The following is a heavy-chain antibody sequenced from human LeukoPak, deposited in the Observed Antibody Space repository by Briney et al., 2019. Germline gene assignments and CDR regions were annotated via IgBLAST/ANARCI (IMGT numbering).Heavy chain of an antibody. Sequence: PGRSLRLSCAASGFIFSNYGMHWVRQAPGKGLEWVTVISNVGSNKYYADSVKGRFTISRDNSKNTLYLQLNSLRAEDTAVYYCAKDLEYYGSGSYGGIFDYWGQGTLVTASP. D-gene: IGHD3-10*01. CDR1: GFIFSNYG. V-gene: IGHV3-30*18. CDR2: ISNVGSNK. CDR3: AKDLEYYGSGSYGGIFDY. J-gene: IGHJ4*02.